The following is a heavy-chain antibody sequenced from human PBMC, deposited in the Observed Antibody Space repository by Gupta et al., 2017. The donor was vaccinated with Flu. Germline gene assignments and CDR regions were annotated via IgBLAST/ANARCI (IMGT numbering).Heavy chain of an antibody. D-gene: IGHD6-19*01. Sequence: QVQLVQSGAEVKKPGASVKVSCQASGYTFINYFMHWVRQAPGQGLEWMGMINPSGGSTNYAQKFQGRVIMTRDTSTSTVYMELSSLRSEDTAEYYCARDSLRYSSGFFDYWGQGTLVTVSS. CDR1: GYTFINYF. V-gene: IGHV1-46*01. CDR3: ARDSLRYSSGFFDY. CDR2: INPSGGST. J-gene: IGHJ4*02.